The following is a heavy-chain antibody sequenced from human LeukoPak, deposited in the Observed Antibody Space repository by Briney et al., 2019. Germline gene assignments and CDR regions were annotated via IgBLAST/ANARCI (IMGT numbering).Heavy chain of an antibody. CDR3: ARGSVAAAGELRNY. Sequence: GASVKVSCKASGYTFTSYDINWVRQATGQGLEWMGWMNPNSGNTGYAQKFQGRVTMTRNTSISTAYMELSSLRSEDTAVYYCARGSVAAAGELRNYWGQGTLVTVSS. CDR1: GYTFTSYD. J-gene: IGHJ4*02. CDR2: MNPNSGNT. V-gene: IGHV1-8*01. D-gene: IGHD6-13*01.